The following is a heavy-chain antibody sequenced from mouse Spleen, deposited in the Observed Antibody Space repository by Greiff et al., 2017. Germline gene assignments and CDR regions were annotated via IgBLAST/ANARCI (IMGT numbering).Heavy chain of an antibody. D-gene: IGHD1-1*01. Sequence: QVQLQQPGAELVRPGTSVKLSCKASGYTFTSYWMHWVKQRPGQGLEWIGVIDPSYSYTNYNQKFKGKATLTVDTSSSTAYMQLSSLTSEDSAVYYCARLWTTVVARAYWGQGTLVTVSA. CDR3: ARLWTTVVARAY. J-gene: IGHJ3*01. CDR1: GYTFTSYW. V-gene: IGHV1-59*01. CDR2: IDPSYSYT.